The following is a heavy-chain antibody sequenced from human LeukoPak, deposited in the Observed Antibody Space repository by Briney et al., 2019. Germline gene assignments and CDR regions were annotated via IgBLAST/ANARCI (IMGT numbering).Heavy chain of an antibody. Sequence: ASVKVSCKASGYTLTRYYMHWVRQAPGQGLEWMGIINPSGGSTSYAQKFQGRVTMARDTSTSTVYMELSSLRSEDTAVYYCARVVVGATTHFDYWGQGTLVTVSS. CDR2: INPSGGST. V-gene: IGHV1-46*01. D-gene: IGHD1-26*01. J-gene: IGHJ4*02. CDR3: ARVVVGATTHFDY. CDR1: GYTLTRYY.